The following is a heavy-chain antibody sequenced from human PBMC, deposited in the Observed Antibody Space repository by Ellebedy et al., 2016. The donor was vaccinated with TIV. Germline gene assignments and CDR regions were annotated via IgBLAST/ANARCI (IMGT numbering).Heavy chain of an antibody. Sequence: GESLKISCAASGFPFTSAWMSWVRQAPGKGLEWVGLIKSKADGETTHYGASVKGRFTISRDDSKNTLFLQMNSLKTEDTAVYYCAIDFPNDIYPFDYWGQGTLVTVSS. V-gene: IGHV3-15*01. CDR2: IKSKADGETT. CDR1: GFPFTSAW. CDR3: AIDFPNDIYPFDY. J-gene: IGHJ4*02. D-gene: IGHD5/OR15-5a*01.